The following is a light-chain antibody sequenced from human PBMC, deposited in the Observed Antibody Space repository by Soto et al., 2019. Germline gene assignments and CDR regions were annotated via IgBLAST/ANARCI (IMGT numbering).Light chain of an antibody. J-gene: IGLJ1*01. CDR1: SSDVGGYKY. Sequence: SALTQPASVSGSPGQSITISCTGTSSDVGGYKYVAWYQQHPGKAPKLMIYDVSSRPSGVSNRFSGSKSGNTASLTISGLQAEDDADYYCSSYASSSTLYVFRTGTKVTVL. V-gene: IGLV2-14*03. CDR2: DVS. CDR3: SSYASSSTLYV.